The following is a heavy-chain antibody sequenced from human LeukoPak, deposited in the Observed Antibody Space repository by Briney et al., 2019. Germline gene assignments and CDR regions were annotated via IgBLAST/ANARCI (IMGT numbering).Heavy chain of an antibody. CDR1: GFTFSSYA. V-gene: IGHV3-30-3*01. CDR3: AKDPLFYYNDSSGHHNYFDY. D-gene: IGHD3-22*01. CDR2: ISYDGSNK. J-gene: IGHJ4*02. Sequence: GGSLRISCAASGFTFSSYAMHWVRQAPGKGLEWVAVISYDGSNKYYADSVKGRFTISRDNSKNTLYLQMNSLRAEDTAVYYCAKDPLFYYNDSSGHHNYFDYWGQGTLVTVSS.